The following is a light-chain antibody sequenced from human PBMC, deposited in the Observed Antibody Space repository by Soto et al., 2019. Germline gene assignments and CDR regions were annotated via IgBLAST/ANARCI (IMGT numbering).Light chain of an antibody. Sequence: LTQPPSASGSPGQSVTISCTGTSSDVGGYNYVSWYQHHPGKAPKLMIYEVSKRPSGVPDRFSGSKSGNTASLTVSGLQAEDEADYYCSSYTGSDNYVFGTGTKVTVL. V-gene: IGLV2-8*01. CDR3: SSYTGSDNYV. CDR2: EVS. CDR1: SSDVGGYNY. J-gene: IGLJ1*01.